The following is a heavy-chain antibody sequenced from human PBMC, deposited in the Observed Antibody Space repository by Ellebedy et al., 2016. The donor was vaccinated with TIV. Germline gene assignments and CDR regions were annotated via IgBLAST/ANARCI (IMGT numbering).Heavy chain of an antibody. CDR3: ANGFY. CDR1: GLTFSSYA. J-gene: IGHJ4*02. Sequence: PGGSLRLSCAASGLTFSSYAMSWVREAPGKGLEWVSSILGGGDSTEYTDSVKGRFTISRDNSKSTLYLHMESLRVEDTAIYDCANGFYWGQGTLVSVSS. V-gene: IGHV3-23*01. CDR2: ILGGGDST. D-gene: IGHD6-25*01.